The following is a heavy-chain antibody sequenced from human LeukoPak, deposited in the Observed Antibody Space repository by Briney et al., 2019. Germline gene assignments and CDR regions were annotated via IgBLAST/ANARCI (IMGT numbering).Heavy chain of an antibody. Sequence: PGGSLRLSCAASGFTFSSYGMHWVRQAPGKGLEWVAVISYDGSNKYYADSVKGRFTISRDNSKNTLYLQMNSLRAEDTAVYYCAKSSPTIPLGMDVWGQGTTVTVPS. D-gene: IGHD5-12*01. CDR1: GFTFSSYG. J-gene: IGHJ6*02. CDR2: ISYDGSNK. V-gene: IGHV3-30*18. CDR3: AKSSPTIPLGMDV.